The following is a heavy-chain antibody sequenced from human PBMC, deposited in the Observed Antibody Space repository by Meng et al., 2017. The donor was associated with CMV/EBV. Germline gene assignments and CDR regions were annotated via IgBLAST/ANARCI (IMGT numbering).Heavy chain of an antibody. V-gene: IGHV4-34*01. CDR3: ARGGKAAAGPFDY. J-gene: IGHJ4*02. CDR2: INHSGST. Sequence: QATRQRGGASLLKPSDTLSLTCGAIGGTISCYIVGWSPQPPGKGLEWIGEINHSGSTNYHPSLKSRVTISVDTYKTPFSLKLSAVTAADTAVYYCARGGKAAAGPFDYWGQGTLVTVSS. CDR1: GGTISCYI. D-gene: IGHD6-13*01.